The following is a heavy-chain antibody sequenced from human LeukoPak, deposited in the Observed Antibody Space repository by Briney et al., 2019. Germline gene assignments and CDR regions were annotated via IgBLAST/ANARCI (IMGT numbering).Heavy chain of an antibody. CDR2: ISDNGGGT. CDR3: AADRERDPSVYYLV. CDR1: GFTFSDYA. Sequence: GGSLRLSCAASGFTFSDYAMSWVRQAPGKGLEWVSTISDNGGGTYYADSEKGRFTISRDNSKNTLFLQMNSLRAEDSAVYYCAADRERDPSVYYLVGGQGTLITVSS. D-gene: IGHD3-22*01. J-gene: IGHJ4*02. V-gene: IGHV3-23*01.